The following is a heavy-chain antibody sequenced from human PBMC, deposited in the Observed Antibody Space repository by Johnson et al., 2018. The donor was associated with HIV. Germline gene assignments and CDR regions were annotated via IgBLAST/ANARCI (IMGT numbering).Heavy chain of an antibody. V-gene: IGHV3-30*19. CDR1: GFTFSSYG. D-gene: IGHD6-13*01. CDR2: ISYDGSNK. CDR3: AREIIAAADDI. Sequence: QVQLVEYGGGVVQPGRSLRLSCTASGFTFSSYGMHWVRQAPGKGLEWVAVISYDGSNKYYADSVKGRFTISRDNSKNTLYLQMNSLRAEDTAVYYCAREIIAAADDIWGQGTMVTVSS. J-gene: IGHJ3*02.